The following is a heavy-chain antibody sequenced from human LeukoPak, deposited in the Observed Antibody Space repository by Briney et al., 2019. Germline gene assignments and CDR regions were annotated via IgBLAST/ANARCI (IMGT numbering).Heavy chain of an antibody. Sequence: VASVKVSCKASGYTFTSYYMHWVRQAPGQGLEWMGIINPSGGSTSYAQKFQGRVTMTRDTFTSTVYMELSSLRSEDTAVYYCARVKYDFWSGYHAYYFDYWGQGTLVTVSS. CDR1: GYTFTSYY. V-gene: IGHV1-46*01. D-gene: IGHD3-3*01. J-gene: IGHJ4*02. CDR2: INPSGGST. CDR3: ARVKYDFWSGYHAYYFDY.